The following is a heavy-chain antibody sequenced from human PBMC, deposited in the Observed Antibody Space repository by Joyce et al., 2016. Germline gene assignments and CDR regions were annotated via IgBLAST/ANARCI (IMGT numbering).Heavy chain of an antibody. CDR2: ISSNRNYI. D-gene: IGHD5/OR15-5a*01. Sequence: EVQLVESGGGLVRPGGSLRLSCAASGFTFSSYSMNWVRKAPGKGMEWVSFISSNRNYIYYADSVKGRFTISRDNAKSSLFLQMDSLRAEDTAVYYCARNSAPRASTYYGLDVWGQGTTVTVSS. CDR1: GFTFSSYS. CDR3: ARNSAPRASTYYGLDV. V-gene: IGHV3-21*01. J-gene: IGHJ6*02.